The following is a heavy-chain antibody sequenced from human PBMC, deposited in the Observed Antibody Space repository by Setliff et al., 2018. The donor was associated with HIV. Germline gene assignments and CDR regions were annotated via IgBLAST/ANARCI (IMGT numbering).Heavy chain of an antibody. V-gene: IGHV4-39*01. Sequence: SETLSLTCTVSGGSISSSSYYWGWIRQPPGKGLEWIGSIYYSGSTYYNPSLKSRVTISVDTSKSQFSLKLSSVTAADTAVYYCARLRREEQWLVRGWFDAWGQGTLVTVCS. J-gene: IGHJ5*02. CDR1: GGSISSSSYY. D-gene: IGHD6-19*01. CDR2: IYYSGST. CDR3: ARLRREEQWLVRGWFDA.